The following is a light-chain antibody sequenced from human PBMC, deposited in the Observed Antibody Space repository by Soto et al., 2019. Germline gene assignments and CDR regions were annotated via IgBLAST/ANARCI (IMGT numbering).Light chain of an antibody. Sequence: DIQMTQSPSSLSASVGDRVTITCRASQSISFYLNWYQQKPGKAPKLLIYGASSLQRGVPSRFSGSGSGTHFTLTISSLQPEDFATYYCQQSYSSRYTFGQGTKLEIK. J-gene: IGKJ2*01. CDR2: GAS. V-gene: IGKV1-39*01. CDR3: QQSYSSRYT. CDR1: QSISFY.